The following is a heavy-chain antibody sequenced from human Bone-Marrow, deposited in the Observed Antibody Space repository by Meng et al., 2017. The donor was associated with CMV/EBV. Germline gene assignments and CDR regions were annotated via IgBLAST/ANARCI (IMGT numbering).Heavy chain of an antibody. J-gene: IGHJ4*02. V-gene: IGHV3-20*04. CDR1: GFTFDDYG. CDR2: INWNGGST. D-gene: IGHD3-22*01. Sequence: GESLKISCAAPGFTFDDYGMSWVRQAPGKGLEWVSGINWNGGSTGYADSVKGRFTISRDNAKNSLYLQMNSLRAEDTALYYCARGDYYDSSGYYSAFDYWGQGTLVTVSS. CDR3: ARGDYYDSSGYYSAFDY.